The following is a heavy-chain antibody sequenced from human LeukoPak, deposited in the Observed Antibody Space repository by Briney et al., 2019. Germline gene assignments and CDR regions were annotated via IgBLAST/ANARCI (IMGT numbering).Heavy chain of an antibody. CDR2: IDPNSGGT. D-gene: IGHD3-22*01. Sequence: ASVKVSCQTSGYTFIVFYMHWVRQAPGQGLEWMGCIDPNSGGTNYAQKFQGRVTMTRDTSSSTAYMELSRLRSDDTAVYYCARDHYDSSGYYSDAFDIWGPGTMVTVSS. J-gene: IGHJ3*02. CDR3: ARDHYDSSGYYSDAFDI. CDR1: GYTFIVFY. V-gene: IGHV1-2*02.